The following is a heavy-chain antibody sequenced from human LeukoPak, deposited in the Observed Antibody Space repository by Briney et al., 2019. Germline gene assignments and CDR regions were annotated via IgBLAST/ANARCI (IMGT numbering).Heavy chain of an antibody. Sequence: ASVKVSCKASGYTFTKYGITWVRQAPGQGLEWMEWISPYNGNRNYAQKLQDRVTMTTDTSTSTAYMELRSLRSDDTAVYYCARGRGVYASSSTTFDYWGQGTLVTVSS. CDR1: GYTFTKYG. D-gene: IGHD6-6*01. CDR3: ARGRGVYASSSTTFDY. CDR2: ISPYNGNR. V-gene: IGHV1-18*01. J-gene: IGHJ4*02.